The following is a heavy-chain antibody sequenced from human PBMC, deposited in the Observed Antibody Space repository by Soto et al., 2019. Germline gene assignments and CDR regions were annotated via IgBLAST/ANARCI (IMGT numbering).Heavy chain of an antibody. Sequence: SQTLSLTCAISGDSVSSNSAAWNWIRQSPSRGLEWLGRTYYRSKWYNDYAVSVKSRITINPDTSKNQFSLQLNSVTPEDTAVYYCARDLLRSGYDFWSGYYGRDYYSYGMEVWGQGPTVTVSS. CDR3: ARDLLRSGYDFWSGYYGRDYYSYGMEV. CDR2: TYYRSKWYN. D-gene: IGHD3-3*01. CDR1: GDSVSSNSAA. J-gene: IGHJ6*02. V-gene: IGHV6-1*01.